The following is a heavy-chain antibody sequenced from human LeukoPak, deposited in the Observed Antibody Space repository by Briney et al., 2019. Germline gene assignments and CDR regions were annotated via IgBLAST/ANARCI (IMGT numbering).Heavy chain of an antibody. D-gene: IGHD2/OR15-2a*01. CDR2: VNHSGAT. CDR1: GGSFSGYY. CDR3: ARQNVWFDP. V-gene: IGHV4-34*01. Sequence: SETLSLTCAVYGGSFSGYYWSWIRQPPEKGLEWIGEVNHSGATNYNPSLKSRVTISVDTSKNQFSLKLSSVTAADTAVYYCARQNVWFDPWGQGTLVTVSS. J-gene: IGHJ5*02.